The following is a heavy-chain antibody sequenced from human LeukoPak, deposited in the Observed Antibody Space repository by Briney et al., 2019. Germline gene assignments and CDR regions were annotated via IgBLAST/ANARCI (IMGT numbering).Heavy chain of an antibody. CDR2: ISYDGSNK. CDR3: AGTVTTYFDY. CDR1: GFTFSSYA. D-gene: IGHD4-17*01. Sequence: GGSLRLSCAASGFTFSSYAMHWVRQAPSKGLEWVAVISYDGSNKYYADSVKGRFTISRDNSKNTLYLQMNSLRAEDTAVYYCAGTVTTYFDYWGQGTLVTVSS. V-gene: IGHV3-30*04. J-gene: IGHJ4*02.